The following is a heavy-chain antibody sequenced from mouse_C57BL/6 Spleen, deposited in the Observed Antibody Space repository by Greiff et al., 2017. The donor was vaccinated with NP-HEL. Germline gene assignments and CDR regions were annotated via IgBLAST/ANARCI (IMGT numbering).Heavy chain of an antibody. CDR1: GFTFSSYG. D-gene: IGHD1-1*01. J-gene: IGHJ4*01. CDR2: ISSGGDYI. CDR3: TRGITTVVDYYAMDY. Sequence: EVKLVESGGDLVKPGGSLKLSCAASGFTFSSYGMSWVRQTPDKRLEWVAYISSGGDYIYYADTVKGRFTISRDNARNTLYLQMSSLKSEDTAMYYCTRGITTVVDYYAMDYWGQGTSVTVSS. V-gene: IGHV5-9-1*02.